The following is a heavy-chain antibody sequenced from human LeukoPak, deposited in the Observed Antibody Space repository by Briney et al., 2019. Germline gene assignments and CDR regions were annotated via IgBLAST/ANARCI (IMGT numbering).Heavy chain of an antibody. Sequence: PGGSLRLSCAASGFTFSDYYMSWIRQAPGKGLEWVSYISSSGSTIYYADSVKGRFTISRDNSKNTLYLQMNSLRAEDTAVYYCARGVSIFGVGYYFDYWGQGTLSPSPQ. D-gene: IGHD3-3*01. J-gene: IGHJ4*02. V-gene: IGHV3-11*04. CDR1: GFTFSDYY. CDR3: ARGVSIFGVGYYFDY. CDR2: ISSSGSTI.